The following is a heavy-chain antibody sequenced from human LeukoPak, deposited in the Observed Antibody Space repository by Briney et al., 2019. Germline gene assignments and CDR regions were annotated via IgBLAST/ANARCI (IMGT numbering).Heavy chain of an antibody. CDR2: INHSGST. V-gene: IGHV4-34*01. CDR3: ARRAYYYGSGSYYKSSSWFDP. J-gene: IGHJ5*02. CDR1: GGSFSGYY. Sequence: SETLSLTCAVYGGSFSGYYWSWIRQPPGKGLEWIGEINHSGSTNYNPSLKSRVTISVDTSKNQFSLKLSSVTAADTAVYYCARRAYYYGSGSYYKSSSWFDPWGQGTLVTVSS. D-gene: IGHD3-10*01.